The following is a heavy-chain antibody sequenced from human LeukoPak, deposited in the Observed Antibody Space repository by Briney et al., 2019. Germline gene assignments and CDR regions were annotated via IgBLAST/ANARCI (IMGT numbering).Heavy chain of an antibody. CDR3: ASSEGTYYYYMDV. Sequence: SETLSLTCTVSGGSFSSSSYYWGWIRQPPGKGLEWIGSIYYSGSTYYNPSLKSRVTISVDTSKNQFSLKLSSVTAADTAVYYCASSEGTYYYYMDVWGKGTTVTVSS. CDR1: GGSFSSSSYY. V-gene: IGHV4-39*07. J-gene: IGHJ6*03. CDR2: IYYSGST.